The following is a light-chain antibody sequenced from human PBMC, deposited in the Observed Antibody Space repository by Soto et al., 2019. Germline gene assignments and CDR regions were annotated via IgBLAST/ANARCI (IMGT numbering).Light chain of an antibody. V-gene: IGLV2-14*01. CDR3: SSYTSSNSWV. J-gene: IGLJ3*02. Sequence: QSVLTQPASVFGSPGQSITISCTGTSSDIGTYNYVSWYQQHPGAAPKLIIYEVTNRPSGVSAHFSGSKSGNAASLTISGLQAADEADYYCSSYTSSNSWVFGGGTKLTV. CDR2: EVT. CDR1: SSDIGTYNY.